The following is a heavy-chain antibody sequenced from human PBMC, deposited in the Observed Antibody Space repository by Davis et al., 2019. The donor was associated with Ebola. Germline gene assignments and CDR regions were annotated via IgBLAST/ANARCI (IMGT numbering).Heavy chain of an antibody. J-gene: IGHJ4*02. D-gene: IGHD1-7*01. CDR2: ISGSGGST. Sequence: PGGSLRLSCAASGFTFSSYAMSWVRQAPGKGLEWVSAISGSGGSTYYADSVKGRFTISSDNSKNTLYLQMNSLRAEDTAVYYRAKVNQLLFDYWGQGTLVTVSS. CDR3: AKVNQLLFDY. CDR1: GFTFSSYA. V-gene: IGHV3-23*01.